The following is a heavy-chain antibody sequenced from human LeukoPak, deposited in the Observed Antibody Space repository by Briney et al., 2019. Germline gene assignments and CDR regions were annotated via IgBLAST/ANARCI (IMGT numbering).Heavy chain of an antibody. D-gene: IGHD3-9*01. Sequence: ASVKVSCKASGYTFTGYYMHWVRQAPGQGLEWMGWNNPNSGATTYAKEFQGRVTMTRDTSISTAYMELSRLRSDDTAVYYCAIFRYFGPGDYWGQGILVTVSS. CDR2: NNPNSGAT. J-gene: IGHJ4*02. CDR3: AIFRYFGPGDY. CDR1: GYTFTGYY. V-gene: IGHV1-2*02.